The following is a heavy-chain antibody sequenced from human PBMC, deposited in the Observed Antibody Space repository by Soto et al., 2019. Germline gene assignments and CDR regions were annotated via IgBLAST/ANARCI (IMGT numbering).Heavy chain of an antibody. V-gene: IGHV1-3*01. CDR1: GYTFSSYA. CDR2: INAGNGDT. J-gene: IGHJ6*02. D-gene: IGHD2-2*01. Sequence: ASVKVSCKASGYTFSSYAIHWVRQAPGQRLEWMGWINAGNGDTKYSQKLQGRITITADTSASTAYMELNSLRSEDTAVYYCTREGLVLVPTTVNSDYYYYAMDVWGQGTTVTVSS. CDR3: TREGLVLVPTTVNSDYYYYAMDV.